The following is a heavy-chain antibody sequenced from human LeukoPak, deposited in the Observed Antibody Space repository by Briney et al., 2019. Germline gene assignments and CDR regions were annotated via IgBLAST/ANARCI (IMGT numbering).Heavy chain of an antibody. V-gene: IGHV4-59*01. Sequence: PSETLSLTCTVSGGSISSYYWSWIRQPTGKGLEWIGYIYYSGSTNYNPSLKSRVTISVDTSKNQFSLKLSSVTAADTAVYYCARDDGLWYDFWSGYYGVDYWGQGTLVTVSS. D-gene: IGHD3-3*01. CDR1: GGSISSYY. CDR3: ARDDGLWYDFWSGYYGVDY. J-gene: IGHJ4*02. CDR2: IYYSGST.